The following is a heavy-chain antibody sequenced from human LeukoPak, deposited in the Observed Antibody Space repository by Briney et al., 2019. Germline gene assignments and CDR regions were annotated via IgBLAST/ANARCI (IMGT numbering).Heavy chain of an antibody. CDR3: ARESYSTSYLFDF. CDR2: IYTSGST. V-gene: IGHV4-4*07. D-gene: IGHD6-6*01. CDR1: GGSISSYY. Sequence: SETLSLTCTVPGGSISSYYWSWIRQPAGKGLEWIGRIYTSGSTNYNPSLKSRVTMSVDTSKNQISLKVNSVTAADTAVYYCARESYSTSYLFDFWGQGTLVTVSS. J-gene: IGHJ4*02.